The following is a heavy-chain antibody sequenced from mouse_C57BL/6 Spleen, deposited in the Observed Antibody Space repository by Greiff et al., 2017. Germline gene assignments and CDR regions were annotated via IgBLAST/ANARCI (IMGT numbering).Heavy chain of an antibody. Sequence: EVQVVESGGGLVKPGGSLKLSCAASGFTFSSYAMSWVRQTPEKRLEWVATISDGGSYTYYPDNVKSRFTISRDNAKNNLYLQMSHLKSEDTAMYYCARYKDDYDRDYCDYWGQGTTLTVSS. D-gene: IGHD2-4*01. CDR2: ISDGGSYT. CDR1: GFTFSSYA. V-gene: IGHV5-4*01. CDR3: ARYKDDYDRDYCDY. J-gene: IGHJ2*01.